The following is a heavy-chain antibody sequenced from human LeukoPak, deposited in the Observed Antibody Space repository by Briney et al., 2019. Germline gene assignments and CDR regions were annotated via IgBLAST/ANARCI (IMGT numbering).Heavy chain of an antibody. V-gene: IGHV1-8*01. J-gene: IGHJ4*02. CDR1: GYTFTSYD. D-gene: IGHD3-3*01. Sequence: ASVKVSCKASGYTFTSYDINWVRQATGQGLEWMGWMNPNSGNTGYAQKFQGRVTMTRNTSISTAYMELSSLRSGDTAVYYCARGRRLEWLKRTIDYWGQGTLVTVSS. CDR3: ARGRRLEWLKRTIDY. CDR2: MNPNSGNT.